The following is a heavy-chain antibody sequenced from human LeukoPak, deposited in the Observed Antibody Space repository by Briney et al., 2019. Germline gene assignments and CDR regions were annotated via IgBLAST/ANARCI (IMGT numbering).Heavy chain of an antibody. CDR1: GGTFSSYA. CDR2: MNPNSGNT. Sequence: GASVKVSCKASGGTFSSYAISWVRQATGQGLEWMGWMNPNSGNTGYAQKFQGRVTMTRNTSISTAYMELSSLRSEDTAVYYCATPRSRGYNWFDPWGQGTLVTVSS. CDR3: ATPRSRGYNWFDP. V-gene: IGHV1-8*02. J-gene: IGHJ5*02.